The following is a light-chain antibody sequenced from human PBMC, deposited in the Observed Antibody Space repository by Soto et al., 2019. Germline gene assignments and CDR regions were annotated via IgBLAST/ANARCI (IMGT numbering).Light chain of an antibody. CDR1: QSLSSY. V-gene: IGKV3-11*01. CDR3: QQRTNWLT. Sequence: EIVLTQSPASLSFSQGERATLSCRASQSLSSYLAWYQQKPGQAPRLLIYDASNRATGIPARFSGSGSGTDFTLTISSLEPEDFAVYYCQQRTNWLTFGGGTKVDIK. CDR2: DAS. J-gene: IGKJ4*01.